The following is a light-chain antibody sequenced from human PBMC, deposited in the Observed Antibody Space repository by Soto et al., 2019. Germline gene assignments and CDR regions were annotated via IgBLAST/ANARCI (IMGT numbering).Light chain of an antibody. CDR2: KAP. J-gene: IGKJ1*01. CDR3: QQYNSYPWT. CDR1: QSISSW. Sequence: DIQMTQSPSTLSASVGDRVTITCRASQSISSWLAWYQQKPGKAPKLLIYKAPSLESGVPSRFSGSGSGTEFTLTISSLQPDDFATYYCQQYNSYPWTFGQGTKVDTK. V-gene: IGKV1-5*03.